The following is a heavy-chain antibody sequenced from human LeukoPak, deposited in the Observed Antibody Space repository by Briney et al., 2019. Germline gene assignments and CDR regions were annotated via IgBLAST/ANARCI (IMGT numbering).Heavy chain of an antibody. CDR3: ARGYDSSGYYDY. J-gene: IGHJ4*02. CDR1: GYTFTGYY. D-gene: IGHD3-22*01. V-gene: IGHV1-2*02. Sequence: ASVKVSCKASGYTFTGYYIHWVRQAPGQGLEWMGWINPNNADTNYAQKFQGRVTITRDTSASTAYMELSSLRSEDMAVYYCARGYDSSGYYDYWGQGTLVTVSS. CDR2: INPNNADT.